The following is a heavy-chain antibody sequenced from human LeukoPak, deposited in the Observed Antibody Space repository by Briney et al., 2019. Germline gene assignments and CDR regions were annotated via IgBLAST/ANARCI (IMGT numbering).Heavy chain of an antibody. CDR3: ARGFPKRSYCSSTSCRKLGNWFDP. D-gene: IGHD2-2*01. CDR1: GGTFRGYY. CDR2: INHSGST. Sequence: SEALSLTCAVSGGTFRGYYWSWIRQPPGKGLAWIGEINHSGSTSYNPSLKSRVTISVDTSKNQFSLKLSSVTAADTAVYYCARGFPKRSYCSSTSCRKLGNWFDPWGQGTLVTVSS. V-gene: IGHV4-34*01. J-gene: IGHJ5*02.